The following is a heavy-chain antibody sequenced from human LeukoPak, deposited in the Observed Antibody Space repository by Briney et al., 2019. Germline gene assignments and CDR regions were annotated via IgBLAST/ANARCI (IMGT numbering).Heavy chain of an antibody. Sequence: ASVKVSCKASGYTFTSYGISWVRQAPGQGLEWMGWISAYNGNTNYAQKLQGRVAMTTDTSTSTAYMELRSLRSDDTAVYHCARELTMVRGVIITDWFDPWGQGTLVTVSS. CDR2: ISAYNGNT. CDR1: GYTFTSYG. J-gene: IGHJ5*02. V-gene: IGHV1-18*01. D-gene: IGHD3-10*01. CDR3: ARELTMVRGVIITDWFDP.